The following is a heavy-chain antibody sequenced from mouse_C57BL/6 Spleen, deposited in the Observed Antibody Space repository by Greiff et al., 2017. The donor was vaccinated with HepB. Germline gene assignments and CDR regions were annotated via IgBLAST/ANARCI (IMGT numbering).Heavy chain of an antibody. CDR1: GFTFSDYY. Sequence: DVHLVESEGGLVQPGSSMKLSCTASGFTFSDYYMAWVRQVPEKGLEWVANINYDGSSTYYLDSLKSRFIISRDNAKNILYLQMSSLKSEDTATYYCAREKDYGSLDYWGQGTTLTVAS. J-gene: IGHJ2*01. V-gene: IGHV5-16*01. CDR3: AREKDYGSLDY. CDR2: INYDGSST. D-gene: IGHD1-1*01.